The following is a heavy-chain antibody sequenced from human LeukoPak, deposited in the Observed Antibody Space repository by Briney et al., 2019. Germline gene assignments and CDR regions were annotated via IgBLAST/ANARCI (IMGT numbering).Heavy chain of an antibody. CDR1: GYTFTVYY. CDR2: INPNSGGT. V-gene: IGHV1-2*02. D-gene: IGHD3-22*01. J-gene: IGHJ4*02. CDR3: ARVFYDSSGYYPTPFDY. Sequence: ASVKVSCKASGYTFTVYYMHWVRQAPGQGLEWMGWINPNSGGTNYAQKFQGRVTMTRDTSISTAYMELSRLRSDDTAVYHCARVFYDSSGYYPTPFDYWGQGTLVTVSS.